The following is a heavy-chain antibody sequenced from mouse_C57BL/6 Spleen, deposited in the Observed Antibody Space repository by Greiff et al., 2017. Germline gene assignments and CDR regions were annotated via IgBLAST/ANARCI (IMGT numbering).Heavy chain of an antibody. J-gene: IGHJ4*01. CDR2: IDPSDSET. CDR3: ARGGQLRHYYAMDY. Sequence: QVQLQQPGAELVRPGSSVKLSCKASGYTFTSYWMHWVKQRPIQGLEWIGNIDPSDSETHYNQKFKDKATLTVDKSSSTAYMQLSSLTSEDSAVXYCARGGQLRHYYAMDYWGQGTSVTVSS. V-gene: IGHV1-52*01. CDR1: GYTFTSYW. D-gene: IGHD3-2*02.